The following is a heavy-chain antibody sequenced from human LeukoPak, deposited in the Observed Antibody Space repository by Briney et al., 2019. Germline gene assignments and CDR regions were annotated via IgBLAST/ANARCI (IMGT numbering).Heavy chain of an antibody. D-gene: IGHD3-10*01. CDR3: ARQGHYYGSGSYPYFDY. CDR2: IYYSGST. V-gene: IGHV4-39*01. Sequence: SETLSLTCTVSGGSISSSSYYWGWIRQPPGKGLEWIGSIYYSGSTYYNPSLKSRVTISVDTSKNQFSLKLSSVTAADTAVYYCARQGHYYGSGSYPYFDYWGQGTLVTVSS. J-gene: IGHJ4*02. CDR1: GGSISSSSYY.